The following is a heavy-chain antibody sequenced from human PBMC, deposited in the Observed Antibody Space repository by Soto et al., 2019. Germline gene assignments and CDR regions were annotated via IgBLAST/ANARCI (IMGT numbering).Heavy chain of an antibody. D-gene: IGHD4-17*01. CDR3: ARDTDYYGMDV. CDR2: IYSASST. V-gene: IGHV3-53*01. CDR1: GFTVSHNY. J-gene: IGHJ6*02. Sequence: EVQLVESGGGLIQPGGSLRLSCAASGFTVSHNYMSWVRQAPGEGLEWVSVIYSASSTYYADSVKGRFTISRDNSKNTLYLQMNSLRAEDTAVYYCARDTDYYGMDVWGQATTVTVSS.